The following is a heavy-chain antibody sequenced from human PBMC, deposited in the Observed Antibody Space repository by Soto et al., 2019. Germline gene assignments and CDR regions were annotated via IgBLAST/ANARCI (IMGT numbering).Heavy chain of an antibody. CDR1: GGSISSYY. D-gene: IGHD3-3*01. CDR3: ARSDFWSGYYNY. Sequence: SETLSLTCTVSGGSISSYYWSWIRQPPGKGLEWIGYIYYSGSTNYNPSLKSRVTISVDTSKNQFSLKLSSVTAADTAVYYCARSDFWSGYYNYWGQGTRVTVSS. CDR2: IYYSGST. V-gene: IGHV4-59*01. J-gene: IGHJ4*02.